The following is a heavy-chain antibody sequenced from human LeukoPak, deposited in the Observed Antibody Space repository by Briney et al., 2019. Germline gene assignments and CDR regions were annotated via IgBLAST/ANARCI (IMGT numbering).Heavy chain of an antibody. Sequence: ASETLSLTCTVSGGSICSGSYYWSWIRQPAGKGLEWIGRIFTSGSTKYNPSLKSRVTISVDTSKNQFSLKLSSVTAADTAVYYCAREGKITMVRGVIRYYYMDVWGKGTTVTISS. CDR2: IFTSGST. CDR3: AREGKITMVRGVIRYYYMDV. V-gene: IGHV4-61*02. D-gene: IGHD3-10*01. CDR1: GGSICSGSYY. J-gene: IGHJ6*03.